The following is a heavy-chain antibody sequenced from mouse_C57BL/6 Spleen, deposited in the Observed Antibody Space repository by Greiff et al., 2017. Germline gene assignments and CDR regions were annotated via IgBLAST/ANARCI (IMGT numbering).Heavy chain of an antibody. D-gene: IGHD2-2*01. CDR1: GYTFTSYW. CDR3: ARWLPDYWAMDY. Sequence: QVQLQQPGAELVRPGSSVKLSCKASGYTFTSYWMHWVKQRPIQGLEWIGNIDPSNSETHYNQKFKDKATLTVDKASSTAYMQLSSLTSEDSAVYDCARWLPDYWAMDYWGQGTSVTVSS. CDR2: IDPSNSET. J-gene: IGHJ4*01. V-gene: IGHV1-52*01.